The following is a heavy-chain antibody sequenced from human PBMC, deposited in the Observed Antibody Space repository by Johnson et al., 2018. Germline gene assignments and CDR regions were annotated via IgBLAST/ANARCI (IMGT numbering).Heavy chain of an antibody. CDR3: AKGQDTMIRGVYYYYGMDV. CDR1: GFTFSSYG. CDR2: ISSSSSTI. V-gene: IGHV3-48*01. J-gene: IGHJ6*02. D-gene: IGHD3-10*01. Sequence: VQLVQSGGGVVQPGRSLRLSCAASGFTFSSYGMHWVRQAPGKGLEWVSYISSSSSTIYYADSVKGRFTISRDNAKNSLYLQMNSLRAEDTALYYCAKGQDTMIRGVYYYYGMDVWGQGTTVTVSS.